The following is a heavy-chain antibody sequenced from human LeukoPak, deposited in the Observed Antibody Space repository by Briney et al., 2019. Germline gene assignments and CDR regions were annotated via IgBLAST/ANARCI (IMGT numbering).Heavy chain of an antibody. CDR3: ARDRPITMVRGVIYSQNNYYYGMDV. J-gene: IGHJ6*02. CDR1: GYTFTSYG. Sequence: ASVKVSCKASGYTFTSYGISWVRQAPGQGLEWMGWISAYNGNTNYAQKLQGRVTMTTDTSTSTAYMELRSLRSDDTAMYYCARDRPITMVRGVIYSQNNYYYGMDVWGQGTTVTVSS. V-gene: IGHV1-18*01. D-gene: IGHD3-10*01. CDR2: ISAYNGNT.